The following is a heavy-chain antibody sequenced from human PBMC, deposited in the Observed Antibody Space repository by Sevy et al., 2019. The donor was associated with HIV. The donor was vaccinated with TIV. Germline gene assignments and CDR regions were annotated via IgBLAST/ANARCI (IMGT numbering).Heavy chain of an antibody. CDR2: ISGFNGDT. CDR3: VRGTTFYDFWTGGDY. D-gene: IGHD3-3*01. CDR1: GYTFTNYA. J-gene: IGHJ4*02. Sequence: ASVKVSCKASGYTFTNYAISWVRQAPGQGLEWTGWISGFNGDTKNAEKFQGRFTMTTDTSTKTAYMDLRSLRSDDTAVYYCVRGTTFYDFWTGGDYWGQGTLVTVSS. V-gene: IGHV1-18*01.